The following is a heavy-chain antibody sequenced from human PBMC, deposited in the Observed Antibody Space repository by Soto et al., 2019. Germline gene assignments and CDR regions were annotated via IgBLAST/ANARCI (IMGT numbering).Heavy chain of an antibody. CDR3: ARVGAHYDILTGYPFDY. J-gene: IGHJ4*02. CDR2: FDPEDGNT. V-gene: IGHV1-18*01. Sequence: GLEWMGGFDPEDGNTNYAQKLQGRVTMTTDTSTSTAYMELRSLRSDDTAVYYCARVGAHYDILTGYPFDYWGQGTLVTGSS. D-gene: IGHD3-9*01.